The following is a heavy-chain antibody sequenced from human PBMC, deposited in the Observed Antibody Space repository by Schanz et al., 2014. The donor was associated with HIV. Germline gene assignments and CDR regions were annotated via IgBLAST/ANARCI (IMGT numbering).Heavy chain of an antibody. Sequence: EVQLLESGGGLVQPGGSLRLSCAASGFAFSNYAMSWVRQAPGKGLEWVSSITESGGRTYYADSVKGRFTISRDNSRNTLFLQMDSLRVDDTAVYYCAQMGAFAAFDIWGHGTVVTVSS. CDR3: AQMGAFAAFDI. J-gene: IGHJ3*02. CDR1: GFAFSNYA. V-gene: IGHV3-23*01. CDR2: ITESGGRT. D-gene: IGHD3-16*01.